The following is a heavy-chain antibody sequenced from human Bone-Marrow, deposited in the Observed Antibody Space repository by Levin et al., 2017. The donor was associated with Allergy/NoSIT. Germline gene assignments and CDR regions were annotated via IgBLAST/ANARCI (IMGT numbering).Heavy chain of an antibody. Sequence: GESLKISCKASNYTFTTYGISWVRQAPGQGLEWMGWISAYNGNTKYAQKVQGRVTLTTDISTSTAYMELRSLRSDDTAVYYCARVGFVVPADMSKDYHQYYYMDVWGRGTTVTVSS. CDR1: NYTFTTYG. CDR2: ISAYNGNT. D-gene: IGHD2-2*01. V-gene: IGHV1-18*01. CDR3: ARVGFVVPADMSKDYHQYYYMDV. J-gene: IGHJ6*03.